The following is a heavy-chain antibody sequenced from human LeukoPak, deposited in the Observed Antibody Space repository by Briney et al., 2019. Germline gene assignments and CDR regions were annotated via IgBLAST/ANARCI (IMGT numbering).Heavy chain of an antibody. D-gene: IGHD6-13*01. Sequence: GRSLRLSCAASGFTFSTHWMSWVRQAPGKGLEWVANIRPDGSEKYYVDSVKGRLTISRDNAKNSLYLQMNSLRAEDTAVYYCAKDRGRSSWYKFDYWGQGTLVTVSS. CDR1: GFTFSTHW. V-gene: IGHV3-7*03. J-gene: IGHJ4*02. CDR3: AKDRGRSSWYKFDY. CDR2: IRPDGSEK.